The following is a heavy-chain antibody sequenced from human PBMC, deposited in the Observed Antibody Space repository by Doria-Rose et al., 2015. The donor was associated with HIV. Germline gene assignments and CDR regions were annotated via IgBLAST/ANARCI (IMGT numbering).Heavy chain of an antibody. CDR1: GVSLSSPGMG. CDR3: ARIKSSRWYHKYYFDF. V-gene: IGHV2-26*01. D-gene: IGHD6-13*01. J-gene: IGHJ4*02. Sequence: QVTLKESGPVLVKPTETLTLTCTVSGVSLSSPGMGVSWIRQPPGKALEWLANIFSEDERSYNTSLKSRLTISRGISKSQVVVTMTDRDPVDTATYYCARIKSSRWYHKYYFDFWGRGTLVIVSA. CDR2: IFSEDER.